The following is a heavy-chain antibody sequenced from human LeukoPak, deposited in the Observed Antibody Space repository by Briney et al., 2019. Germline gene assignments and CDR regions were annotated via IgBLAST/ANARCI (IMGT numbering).Heavy chain of an antibody. D-gene: IGHD4-17*01. CDR2: ISYDGSNK. V-gene: IGHV3-30*18. Sequence: PGGSLRLTCAASGFTFSSYGMHWVRQAPAKGLEWVAIISYDGSNKYYADSVKGRFTLSRDNSKNTLYLQMNSLRAEDTAVYYCAKSTTVTQRGYFDYWGQGTLVTVSS. CDR1: GFTFSSYG. CDR3: AKSTTVTQRGYFDY. J-gene: IGHJ4*02.